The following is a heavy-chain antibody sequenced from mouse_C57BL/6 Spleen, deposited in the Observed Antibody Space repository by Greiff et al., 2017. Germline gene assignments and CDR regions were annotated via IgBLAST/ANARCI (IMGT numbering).Heavy chain of an antibody. CDR3: ARGGANWDENYAMDY. CDR1: GYAFTNYL. J-gene: IGHJ4*01. D-gene: IGHD4-1*01. V-gene: IGHV1-54*01. Sequence: QVQLKESGAELVRPGTSVKVSCKASGYAFTNYLIAWVKQRPGQGLEWIGVINPGSGGTNYNEKFKGKATLTADKSSSTAYMQLSSLTSEDSAVYFCARGGANWDENYAMDYWGQGTSVTVSS. CDR2: INPGSGGT.